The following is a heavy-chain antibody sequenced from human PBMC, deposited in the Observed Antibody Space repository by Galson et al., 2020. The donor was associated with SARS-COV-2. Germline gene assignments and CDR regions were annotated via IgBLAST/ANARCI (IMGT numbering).Heavy chain of an antibody. V-gene: IGHV3-23*01. Sequence: TGGSLRLSCAASGFTFSSYAMSWVRQAPGKGLEWVSTISGSGGKTYYADSVKGRFIVSRDNSKNTLYLQVNSLRAEDTALYYCAREGCFGGYCYYFDYWGQGTLVTVSS. CDR3: AREGCFGGYCYYFDY. D-gene: IGHD2-21*01. J-gene: IGHJ4*02. CDR1: GFTFSSYA. CDR2: ISGSGGKT.